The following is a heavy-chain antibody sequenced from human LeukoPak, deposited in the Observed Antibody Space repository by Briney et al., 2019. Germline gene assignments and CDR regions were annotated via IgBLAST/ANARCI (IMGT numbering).Heavy chain of an antibody. J-gene: IGHJ4*02. Sequence: GGSLRLSCAASGFTFSSYWMHWVRQAPGKGLVWVSRVNSDGSSISYADSVKDRFTISRDNAKNTLYLQMNSLRAEDTAVYYCARDRDSGSYTRVFDYWGQGTLVTVSS. CDR3: ARDRDSGSYTRVFDY. CDR2: VNSDGSSI. CDR1: GFTFSSYW. D-gene: IGHD1-26*01. V-gene: IGHV3-74*01.